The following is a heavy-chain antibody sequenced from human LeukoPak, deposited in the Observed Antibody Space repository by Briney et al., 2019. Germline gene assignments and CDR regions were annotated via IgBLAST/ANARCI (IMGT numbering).Heavy chain of an antibody. J-gene: IGHJ4*02. CDR2: IYYSGST. CDR3: ARGSAYGDYELSFDY. D-gene: IGHD4-17*01. CDR1: GGSISSYH. Sequence: PSETLSLTCTVSGGSISSYHWSWIRQPPGKGLEWIGYIYYSGSTNYNPSLKSRVTISVDTSKNQFSLKLSSVTAADTAVYYCARGSAYGDYELSFDYWGQGTLVTVSS. V-gene: IGHV4-59*01.